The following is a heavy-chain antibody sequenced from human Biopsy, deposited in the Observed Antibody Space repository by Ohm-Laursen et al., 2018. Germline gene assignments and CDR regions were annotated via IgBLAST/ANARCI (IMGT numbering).Heavy chain of an antibody. CDR1: GGSVSSGGFY. D-gene: IGHD4-17*01. CDR2: IYYSGTT. J-gene: IGHJ2*01. V-gene: IGHV4-31*01. Sequence: TLSLTCTVSGGSVSSGGFYWSWIRQHPGKGLEWIGYIYYSGTTYYNPSLKSLVTISVDTSKNQFSLKLNSVTAAVTAVYYCARRPYGSSRYCYFDLWGRGTLVTVSS. CDR3: ARRPYGSSRYCYFDL.